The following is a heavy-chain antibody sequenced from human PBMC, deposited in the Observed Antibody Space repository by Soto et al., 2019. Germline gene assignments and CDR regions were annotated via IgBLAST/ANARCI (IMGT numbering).Heavy chain of an antibody. CDR2: ISGSGGST. V-gene: IGHV3-23*01. D-gene: IGHD6-19*01. CDR3: AKDPSLRKGVVAGRGGFDY. Sequence: GGSLRLSCAASGFTFSSYAMSWVRQAPGKRLEWVSAISGSGGSTYYADSVKGRFTISRDNSKNTLYLQMNSLRAEDTAVYYCAKDPSLRKGVVAGRGGFDYWGQGTLVTVSS. CDR1: GFTFSSYA. J-gene: IGHJ4*02.